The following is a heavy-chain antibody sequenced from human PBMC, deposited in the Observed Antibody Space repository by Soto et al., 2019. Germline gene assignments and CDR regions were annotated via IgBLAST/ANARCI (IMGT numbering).Heavy chain of an antibody. V-gene: IGHV1-69*08. CDR3: ARDLCSGSSCLYWFDP. Sequence: QVQLVQSGAEVKKPGSSVKVSCKASGGTFSSYTISWVRQAPGQGLEWMGRIIPILGIANYAQKFQGRVTITADKSTSTTYMELSSLRSEDTYVYYCARDLCSGSSCLYWFDPWGQGTLVTVSS. CDR2: IIPILGIA. D-gene: IGHD2-15*01. J-gene: IGHJ5*02. CDR1: GGTFSSYT.